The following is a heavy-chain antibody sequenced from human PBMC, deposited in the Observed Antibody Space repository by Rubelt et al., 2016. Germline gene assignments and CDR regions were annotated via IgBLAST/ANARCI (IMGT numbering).Heavy chain of an antibody. CDR3: AKGTGPRRGGTDY. D-gene: IGHD3/OR15-3a*01. V-gene: IGHV3-23*01. CDR2: ISGSGGRT. CDR1: GFTFSSYA. Sequence: EVQLLESGGGLVQPGGSLRLSCAASGFTFSSYAMSWVRQAPGKGLEWVSAISGSGGRTYYADSVKGRFTISRDNSKYTLYLQMNSLRAEDTAVYYCAKGTGPRRGGTDYWGQGTLVTVSS. J-gene: IGHJ4*02.